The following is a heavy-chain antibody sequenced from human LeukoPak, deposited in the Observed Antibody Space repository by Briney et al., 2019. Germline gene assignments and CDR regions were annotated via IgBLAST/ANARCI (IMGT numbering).Heavy chain of an antibody. CDR1: GYTFTDYY. D-gene: IGHD3-22*01. J-gene: IGHJ4*02. V-gene: IGHV1-2*02. CDR2: INPNSGGT. Sequence: ASVKVSCKASGYTFTDYYMHWVRQAPGQGLEWMGWINPNSGGTNYAQKFQGRVTMTRDTSISTAYMELSRLRSDDTAVYYCARALDSSGYYFMDEPYDYWGQGTLVTVSS. CDR3: ARALDSSGYYFMDEPYDY.